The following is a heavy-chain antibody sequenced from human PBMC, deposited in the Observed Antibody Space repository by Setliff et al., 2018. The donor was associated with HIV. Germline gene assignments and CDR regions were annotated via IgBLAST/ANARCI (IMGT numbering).Heavy chain of an antibody. D-gene: IGHD3-22*01. CDR1: GGTFTRNC. Sequence: GASVKVSCKVSGGTFTRNCISWVRQAPGQGLEWMGGILPFFDTANYAQKFQGRVTITADESTSTAYMQLSSLRSDDTAVYYCARGRNYDSSGYGDYYYYYMDVWAKGTTVTVSS. CDR3: ARGRNYDSSGYGDYYYYYMDV. CDR2: ILPFFDTA. V-gene: IGHV1-69*13. J-gene: IGHJ6*03.